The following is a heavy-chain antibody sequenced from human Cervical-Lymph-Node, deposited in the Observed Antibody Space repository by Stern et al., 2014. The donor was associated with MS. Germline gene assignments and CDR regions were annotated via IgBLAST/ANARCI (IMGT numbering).Heavy chain of an antibody. D-gene: IGHD3-10*01. CDR3: AVIAMVRGVFMHDALDV. J-gene: IGHJ3*01. V-gene: IGHV3-30*03. CDR2: ISYGGGNK. Sequence: VQLVESGGGVVQPGRSLRLSCAASGFTFRSYGMHWVRQAPGKGLEWVAVISYGGGNKYYADSVKGRFTISRDNSKNTLFLQMNSLRAEDTAVYYCAVIAMVRGVFMHDALDVWGQGTMVAVSS. CDR1: GFTFRSYG.